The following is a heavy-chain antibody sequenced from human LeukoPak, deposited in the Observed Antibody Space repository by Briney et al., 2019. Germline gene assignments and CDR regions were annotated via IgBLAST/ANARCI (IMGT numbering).Heavy chain of an antibody. CDR1: GFTFDDYA. D-gene: IGHD6-6*01. CDR2: ISGDGGTT. J-gene: IGHJ4*02. CDR3: ATDISQSRQLVHDDY. Sequence: HPGGSLRLSCAASGFTFDDYAMHWVRQAPGKGLEWVSLISGDGGTTYYADSVKGRFTISRDNSKNSLYLQMNSLRTEDTDLYYCATDISQSRQLVHDDYWGQGTLVTVSS. V-gene: IGHV3-43*02.